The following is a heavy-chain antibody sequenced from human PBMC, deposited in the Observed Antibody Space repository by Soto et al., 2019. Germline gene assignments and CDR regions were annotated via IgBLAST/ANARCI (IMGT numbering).Heavy chain of an antibody. V-gene: IGHV4-34*01. D-gene: IGHD5-12*01. Sequence: PSETLSLTCAVYGGSFSGYYWSWIRQPPGKGLEWIGEINHSGSANYNPSLKSRVTISVDTSKNQFSLKLSSVTAADTAVYYCARGLGYSGYDRGWFDPWGPG. CDR3: ARGLGYSGYDRGWFDP. CDR2: INHSGSA. J-gene: IGHJ5*02. CDR1: GGSFSGYY.